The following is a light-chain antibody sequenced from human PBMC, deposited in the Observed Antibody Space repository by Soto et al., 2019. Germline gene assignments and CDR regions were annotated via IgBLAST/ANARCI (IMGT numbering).Light chain of an antibody. J-gene: IGLJ2*01. CDR3: QVWDSSSDRHVV. CDR2: YDS. CDR1: NIGSKS. V-gene: IGLV3-21*04. Sequence: SYELTQPPSVSVAPGKTARITCGGNNIGSKSVHWYQQKPGQAPVLVIYYDSDRPSGIPERFSGSNSGNTATLTISRVEAGDEADYYCQVWDSSSDRHVVFGGGTNLTVL.